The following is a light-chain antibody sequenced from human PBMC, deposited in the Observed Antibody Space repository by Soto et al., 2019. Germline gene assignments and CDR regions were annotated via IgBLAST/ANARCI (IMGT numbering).Light chain of an antibody. V-gene: IGKV1-39*01. CDR2: GAS. J-gene: IGKJ1*01. CDR3: QQSYSAPWT. Sequence: DIQMTQSPSSLSASVGDRVTITCRASQSISSYLNWYLQKPGKVPKFLIYGASSVQSGVPSRFSGDGSGTDFTLTISSLQPEDYAAYYCQQSYSAPWTFGQGTEVEIK. CDR1: QSISSY.